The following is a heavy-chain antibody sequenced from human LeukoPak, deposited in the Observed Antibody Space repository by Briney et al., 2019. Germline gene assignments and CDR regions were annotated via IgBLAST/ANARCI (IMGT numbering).Heavy chain of an antibody. CDR1: GGSISSGGYS. CDR3: ARGPYYYDSSGYYPFDY. CDR2: IYHSGST. V-gene: IGHV4-30-2*01. Sequence: SQTLSLTCAVSGGSISSGGYSWSWIRQPPGKGLEWIGYIYHSGSTYYNPSLKSRVTISVDRSKNQFSLKLSSVTAADTVVYYCARGPYYYDSSGYYPFDYWGQGTLVTVSS. J-gene: IGHJ4*02. D-gene: IGHD3-22*01.